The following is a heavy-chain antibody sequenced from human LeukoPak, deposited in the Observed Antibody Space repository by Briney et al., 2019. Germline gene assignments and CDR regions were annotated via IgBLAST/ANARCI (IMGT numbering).Heavy chain of an antibody. J-gene: IGHJ5*02. Sequence: PSETLSLTCTVSGGSISSHYWSWIRQPPGKGLEWIGYIYCSGSTNYNPSLKSRVPISVDTSKNQFSLKLSSVPAADTAVYYCARDSGPGTWFDPWGQGTLVTVSS. V-gene: IGHV4-59*11. CDR2: IYCSGST. CDR3: ARDSGPGTWFDP. D-gene: IGHD3-10*01. CDR1: GGSISSHY.